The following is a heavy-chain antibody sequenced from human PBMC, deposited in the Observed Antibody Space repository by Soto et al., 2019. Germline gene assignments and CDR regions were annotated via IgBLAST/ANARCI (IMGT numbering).Heavy chain of an antibody. D-gene: IGHD2-15*01. CDR3: ARESRRRDKDIVVVVAARPSNGFDP. Sequence: QVQLQESGPGLVKPSQTLSLTCTVSGGSISSGGYYWSWIRQHPGKGLEWIGYIYYSGSTYYNPSLKSRVTISVDTSKNQFSLKLSSVTAADTAVYYCARESRRRDKDIVVVVAARPSNGFDPWGQGTLVTVSS. CDR1: GGSISSGGYY. V-gene: IGHV4-31*03. J-gene: IGHJ5*02. CDR2: IYYSGST.